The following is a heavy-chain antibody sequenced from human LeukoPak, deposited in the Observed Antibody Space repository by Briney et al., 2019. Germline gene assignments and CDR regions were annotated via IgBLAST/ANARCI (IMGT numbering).Heavy chain of an antibody. CDR1: GYTFTSYD. CDR2: MNPNSGNT. J-gene: IGHJ4*02. V-gene: IGHV1-8*01. D-gene: IGHD6-19*01. CDR3: ASLIAVAGTRDY. Sequence: AASVKVSCKASGYTFTSYDINWVRQATGQGLEWMGWMNPNSGNTGYAQKFQGRVTMTRNTSISTAYMELSSLRSEDTAVYYCASLIAVAGTRDYWGQGTLVTVSS.